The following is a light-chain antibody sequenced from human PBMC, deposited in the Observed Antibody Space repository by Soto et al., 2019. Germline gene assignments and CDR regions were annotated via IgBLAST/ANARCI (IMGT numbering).Light chain of an antibody. CDR1: QSVSSSY. J-gene: IGKJ4*01. V-gene: IGKV3-20*01. CDR2: GAS. Sequence: EIVLTQSPGTLSLSPGERATLSCRASQSVSSSYLAWYQQKPGQAPSLLIYGASSRATGIPDRFSGSGSGTHFTLTISRLEPQDFAVYYCHQDDNSPLTFGGGTKVEIK. CDR3: HQDDNSPLT.